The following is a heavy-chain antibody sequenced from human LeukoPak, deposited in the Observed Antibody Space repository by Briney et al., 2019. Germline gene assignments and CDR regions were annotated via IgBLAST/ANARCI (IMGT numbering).Heavy chain of an antibody. CDR1: GGSFSTYY. Sequence: SETLSLTCTVSGGSFSTYYWSWIRQPAGKGLEWIGRIYISGSTNYNPSLKSRVTMSVDTSKNQFSLKLSSVTAADTAVYYCARFSSIAAAFDYWGQGTLVTVSS. CDR2: IYISGST. CDR3: ARFSSIAAAFDY. D-gene: IGHD6-6*01. J-gene: IGHJ4*02. V-gene: IGHV4-4*07.